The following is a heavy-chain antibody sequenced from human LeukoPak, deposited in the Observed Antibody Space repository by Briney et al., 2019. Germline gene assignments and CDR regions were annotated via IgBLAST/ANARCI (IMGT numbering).Heavy chain of an antibody. D-gene: IGHD3-10*01. Sequence: PGGSLRLSCAASGFTFSSYAMTWVRQAPGKGLEWVSVISGSGGSTYHANSVKGRFTISRDNSKNTLYLQMNSLRAEDTAVYYCAKGSSLSGSYCKDDYWGQGTLVTVSS. CDR1: GFTFSSYA. CDR3: AKGSSLSGSYCKDDY. V-gene: IGHV3-23*01. J-gene: IGHJ4*02. CDR2: ISGSGGST.